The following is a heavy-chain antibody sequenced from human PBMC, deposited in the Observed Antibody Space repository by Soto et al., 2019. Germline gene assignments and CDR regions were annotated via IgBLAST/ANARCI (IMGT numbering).Heavy chain of an antibody. CDR2: IYYSGST. D-gene: IGHD3-10*01. CDR3: ARDDYGSGSQILTYYYYGMDV. Sequence: SETLSLTCTVSGGSISSSSYYWGWIRQPPGKGLEWIGSIYYSGSTYYNPSLKSRVTISVDTSKNQFSLKLSSVTAADTAVYYCARDDYGSGSQILTYYYYGMDVWGQGTTVTVSS. V-gene: IGHV4-39*02. J-gene: IGHJ6*02. CDR1: GGSISSSSYY.